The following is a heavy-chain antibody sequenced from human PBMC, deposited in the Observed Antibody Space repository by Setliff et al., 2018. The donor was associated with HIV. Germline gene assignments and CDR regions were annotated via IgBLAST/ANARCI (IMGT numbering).Heavy chain of an antibody. CDR1: GFTFRNYW. CDR2: IDGDGSGT. CDR3: ARDNLYYNTWNASPVYGLDV. J-gene: IGHJ6*02. D-gene: IGHD3-3*01. Sequence: GSLRLSCAASGFTFRNYWMHWVRQAPGKGLVWVSRIDGDGSGTSYADSVQGRFTTSRDNAKNSLYLQMDGLRAEDTAVYFCARDNLYYNTWNASPVYGLDVWGQGTTVTVSS. V-gene: IGHV3-74*01.